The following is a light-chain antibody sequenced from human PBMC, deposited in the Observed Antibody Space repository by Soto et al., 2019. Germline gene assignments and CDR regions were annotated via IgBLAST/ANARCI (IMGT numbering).Light chain of an antibody. CDR2: DVS. V-gene: IGLV2-8*01. J-gene: IGLJ1*01. CDR1: SSDVGRYNF. Sequence: QSALAQPPSESGSPGQSVTISCTGTSSDVGRYNFVSWYQHHPGKAPKLMIYDVSQRPSGVPGRFSGSKSGNTASLTVSGLQAEDEADYYCNSYADSNTYVFGTGTKVTVL. CDR3: NSYADSNTYV.